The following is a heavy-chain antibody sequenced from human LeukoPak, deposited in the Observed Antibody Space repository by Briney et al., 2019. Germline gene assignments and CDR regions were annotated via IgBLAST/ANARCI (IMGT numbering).Heavy chain of an antibody. D-gene: IGHD6-13*01. CDR3: ARSSTLGNYFDY. V-gene: IGHV1-46*01. CDR2: INPSGGST. CDR1: GYTFTSYY. J-gene: IGHJ4*02. Sequence: GASVKVSCKESGYTFTSYYMHWVRQAPGQGLEWMGIINPSGGSTSYAQKFQGRVTLTRDTSTSTVYMELSSLRSEDTAVYYCARSSTLGNYFDYWGQGTLVTVSS.